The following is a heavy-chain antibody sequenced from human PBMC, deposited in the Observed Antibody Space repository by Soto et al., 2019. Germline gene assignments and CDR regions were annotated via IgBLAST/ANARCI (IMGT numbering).Heavy chain of an antibody. D-gene: IGHD6-19*01. V-gene: IGHV5-51*01. Sequence: GESLKISCKGSGYSFTSYWIGWVRQMPGKGLEWMGIIYPGDSDTRYSPSFQGQVTISADKSISTAYLQWSSLKASDTAMYYCPGPREAGKYYSGVDVWGQGTTVTVSS. CDR3: PGPREAGKYYSGVDV. J-gene: IGHJ6*02. CDR1: GYSFTSYW. CDR2: IYPGDSDT.